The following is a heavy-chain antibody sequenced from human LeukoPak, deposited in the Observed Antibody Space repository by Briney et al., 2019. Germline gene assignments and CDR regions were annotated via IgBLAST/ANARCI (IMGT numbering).Heavy chain of an antibody. CDR1: GGSISSYY. CDR3: ARESVRGSGWYWFDP. Sequence: PSETLSLTCTVSGGSISSYYWSWIRQPPGKGLEWIGYIYYSGSTNYNPSLKSRVTISVDTSKNQFSLKLSSVTAADTAVYYCARESVRGSGWYWFDPWGQGTLVTVSS. J-gene: IGHJ5*02. CDR2: IYYSGST. D-gene: IGHD6-19*01. V-gene: IGHV4-59*01.